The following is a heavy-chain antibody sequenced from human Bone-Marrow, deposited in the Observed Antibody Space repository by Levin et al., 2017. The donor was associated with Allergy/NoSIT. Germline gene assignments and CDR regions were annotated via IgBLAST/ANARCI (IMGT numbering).Heavy chain of an antibody. CDR1: GGSISRTSYS. D-gene: IGHD3-22*01. V-gene: IGHV4-39*07. CDR3: ATDIKRYDISGYFA. Sequence: PSETLSLTCTVSGGSISRTSYSWGWIRQPPGMGLEWIANIFYTGSTHYNPSLKSRITISADTSKNQFSLQLSSVTAADTAVYYCATDIKRYDISGYFAWGQGTLVTVSS. J-gene: IGHJ5*02. CDR2: IFYTGST.